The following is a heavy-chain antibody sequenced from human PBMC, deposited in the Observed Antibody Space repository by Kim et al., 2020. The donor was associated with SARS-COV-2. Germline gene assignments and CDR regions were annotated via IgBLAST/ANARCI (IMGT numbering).Heavy chain of an antibody. CDR2: IWYDGSNK. V-gene: IGHV3-33*01. D-gene: IGHD5-18*01. Sequence: GGSLRLSCAVSGFTFSSYGMHWVRQAPGKGLEWVAVIWYDGSNKYYADSVKGRFTISRDNSKNTLYLQMNSLRAEDTAVYYCARVGGGSFYSYEDWYFDLWGRGTLVTVSS. CDR1: GFTFSSYG. CDR3: ARVGGGSFYSYEDWYFDL. J-gene: IGHJ2*01.